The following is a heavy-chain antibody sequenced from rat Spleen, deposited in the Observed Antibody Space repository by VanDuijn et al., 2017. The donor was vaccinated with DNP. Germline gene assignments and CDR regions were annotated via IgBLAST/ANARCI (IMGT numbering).Heavy chain of an antibody. CDR2: ISYSGST. CDR3: ARWTRYFDS. CDR1: GYSITSNY. D-gene: IGHD1-7*01. V-gene: IGHV3-1*01. Sequence: EVQLQESGPGLVKPSQSLSLTCSVTGYSITSNYWAWIRKFPGNRMEWIGYISYSGSTGYNPSLKGRISITRDTSKNQFFLQLNSVTTEDTATYYCARWTRYFDSWGQGVLVTVSS. J-gene: IGHJ2*01.